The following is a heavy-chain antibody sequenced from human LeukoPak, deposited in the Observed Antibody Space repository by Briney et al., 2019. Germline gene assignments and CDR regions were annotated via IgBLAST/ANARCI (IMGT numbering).Heavy chain of an antibody. CDR1: QFTFNGPW. V-gene: IGHV3-7*01. D-gene: IGHD1-1*01. CDR3: AIWTSGNY. CDR2: MDPTGSQK. J-gene: IGHJ4*02. Sequence: GGSLRLSCADSQFTFNGPWMNWVRQAPGKGLEWVANMDPTGSQKRYVDSVRGRFTISKDNPGASLYLDMHSLRAEDTAIYYCAIWTSGNYWGQGTLVTVSS.